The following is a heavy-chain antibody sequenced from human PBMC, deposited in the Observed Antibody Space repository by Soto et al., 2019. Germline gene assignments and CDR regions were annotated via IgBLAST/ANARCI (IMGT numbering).Heavy chain of an antibody. J-gene: IGHJ4*02. CDR1: GFTFSSYA. Sequence: QVQLVESGGGVVQPGRSLRLSCAASGFTFSSYAMHWVRQAPGKGLEWVAVISYDGSNKYYADSVKGRFTISRDNSKNXLCXQINSLRAEDTAVYYCARVGTQHSVVVTLEGPRDYWGQGTLVTVSS. CDR3: ARVGTQHSVVVTLEGPRDY. CDR2: ISYDGSNK. D-gene: IGHD2-21*02. V-gene: IGHV3-30-3*01.